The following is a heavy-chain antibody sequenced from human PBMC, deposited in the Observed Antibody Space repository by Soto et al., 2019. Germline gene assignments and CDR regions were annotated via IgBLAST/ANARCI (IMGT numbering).Heavy chain of an antibody. D-gene: IGHD3-16*01. CDR2: IYYSGST. J-gene: IGHJ3*02. Sequence: QLQLQDSGPGLLKPSEPLSLTCTVSGASISSSNYYWGWMRQPPGKGLERIGTIYYSGSTYYNPSLNRRATIAVDTSNNDFSLKLSSVTAADTGVYYSARLISTFGVDSFDIWGQGTMVTVSS. CDR1: GASISSSNYY. CDR3: ARLISTFGVDSFDI. V-gene: IGHV4-39*02.